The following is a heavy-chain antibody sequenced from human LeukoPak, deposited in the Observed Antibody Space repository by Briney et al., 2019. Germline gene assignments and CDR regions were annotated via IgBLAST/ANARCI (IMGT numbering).Heavy chain of an antibody. CDR2: ISGSGVST. V-gene: IGHV3-23*01. CDR3: AKDPANQLLYPAHFSH. D-gene: IGHD2-2*01. J-gene: IGHJ1*01. CDR1: VFTFSSYV. Sequence: GGSLRLSCAASVFTFSSYVMNWVRQAPGKGLEWVSAISGSGVSTSYADSVKGRFTISRDNSKNTLYLHMNSLRAEDTAIYFCAKDPANQLLYPAHFSHWGQGTLVTVSS.